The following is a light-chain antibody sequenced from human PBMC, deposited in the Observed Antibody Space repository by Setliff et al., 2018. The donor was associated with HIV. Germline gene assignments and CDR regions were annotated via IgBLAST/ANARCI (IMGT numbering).Light chain of an antibody. J-gene: IGLJ1*01. V-gene: IGLV2-18*02. CDR1: SSDVGNYNR. Sequence: QSALAQPPPVSGSPGQSVTISCTGTSSDVGNYNRVSWYQQPPGAAPKLIIYEVSNRPSGVPDRFSGSKSGNTASLTISGLQAEDEALYFCSSYTSIITFVFGTGTKVTV. CDR3: SSYTSIITFV. CDR2: EVS.